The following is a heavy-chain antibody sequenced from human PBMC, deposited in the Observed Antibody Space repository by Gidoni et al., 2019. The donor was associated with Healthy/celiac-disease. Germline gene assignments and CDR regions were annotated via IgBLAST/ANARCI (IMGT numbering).Heavy chain of an antibody. Sequence: QVQLVESGGGVVQPGRSLRLSCAASGFTFSSYAMPWVRPAPGKGLEWVAVISYDGSNKYYADSVKVRFTISRDNSKNTLYLQMNSLRAEDTAVYYCARDDLVRGVISSFLDYWGQVTLVTVSS. J-gene: IGHJ4*02. D-gene: IGHD3-10*01. CDR3: ARDDLVRGVISSFLDY. V-gene: IGHV3-30*04. CDR2: ISYDGSNK. CDR1: GFTFSSYA.